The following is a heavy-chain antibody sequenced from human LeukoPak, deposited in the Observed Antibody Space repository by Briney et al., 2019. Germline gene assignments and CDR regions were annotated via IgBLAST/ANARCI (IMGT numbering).Heavy chain of an antibody. CDR3: ARESRPEGRLIDIDF. Sequence: GGSLRLSCAASGFTFSDYWMSWVRQAPGKGLEWVADINQDESEKYHVDSMRGRITISRDNAENSLYLQMNSLTVEDTAFYYCARESRPEGRLIDIDFWGQGTLVTVSS. CDR2: INQDESEK. D-gene: IGHD1-1*01. CDR1: GFTFSDYW. V-gene: IGHV3-7*01. J-gene: IGHJ4*02.